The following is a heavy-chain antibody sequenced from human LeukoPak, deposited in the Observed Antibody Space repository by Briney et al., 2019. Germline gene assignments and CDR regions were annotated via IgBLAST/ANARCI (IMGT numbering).Heavy chain of an antibody. J-gene: IGHJ3*02. CDR3: ARDYLTYYYDSSGYYLDAFDI. Sequence: GGSLRLSCAASGFTFSSYEMNWVRQAPGKGLEWVSYISSSGSTIYYVDSVKGRFTISRDNAKNSLYLQMNSLRAEDTAVYYCARDYLTYYYDSSGYYLDAFDIWGQGTMVTVSS. CDR2: ISSSGSTI. V-gene: IGHV3-48*03. CDR1: GFTFSSYE. D-gene: IGHD3-22*01.